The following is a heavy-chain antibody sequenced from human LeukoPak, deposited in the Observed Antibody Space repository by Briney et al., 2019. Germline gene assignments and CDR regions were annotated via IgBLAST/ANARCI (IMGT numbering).Heavy chain of an antibody. Sequence: GRSLRLFCAASGFTFSSYGMHWVRQAPGKGLEWVAVIWYDGSNKYYADSVKGRFTISRDNSKNTLYLQMNSLRAEDTAVYYCATEVYAIKVPTGGYYMDVWGKGTTVTVSS. CDR1: GFTFSSYG. J-gene: IGHJ6*03. D-gene: IGHD2-8*01. CDR2: IWYDGSNK. CDR3: ATEVYAIKVPTGGYYMDV. V-gene: IGHV3-33*01.